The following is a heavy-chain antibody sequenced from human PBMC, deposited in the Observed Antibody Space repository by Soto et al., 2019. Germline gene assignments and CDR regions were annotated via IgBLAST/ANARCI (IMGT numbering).Heavy chain of an antibody. V-gene: IGHV1-18*01. CDR3: GRDGSGGIIDS. CDR2: ISVFNGNT. Sequence: QVKLVQSGAEVKKPGASVKVSCKTSGYTFTGYGINWVRQAPGHGLEWMGWISVFNGNTKYGQNIQDRVIMTTDTSTRTAYMELRSLRSDDTAVYFCGRDGSGGIIDSWGQGTMLIVSS. D-gene: IGHD2-15*01. J-gene: IGHJ3*01. CDR1: GYTFTGYG.